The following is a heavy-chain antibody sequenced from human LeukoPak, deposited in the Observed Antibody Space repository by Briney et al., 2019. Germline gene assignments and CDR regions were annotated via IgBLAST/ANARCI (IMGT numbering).Heavy chain of an antibody. CDR3: ARGDFDAGGLVDY. CDR2: ISSSSSYI. Sequence: GGSLRLSCAASGFTFSSYSMNWVRQAPGKGLEWVSSISSSSSYIYYADSVKGRFTISRDNAKNSLYLQMNSLRAEDTAVYYCARGDFDAGGLVDYWGQGTLVTVSS. V-gene: IGHV3-21*01. CDR1: GFTFSSYS. D-gene: IGHD2-21*02. J-gene: IGHJ4*02.